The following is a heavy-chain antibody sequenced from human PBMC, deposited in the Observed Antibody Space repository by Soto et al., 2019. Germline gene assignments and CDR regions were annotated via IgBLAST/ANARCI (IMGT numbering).Heavy chain of an antibody. CDR1: GFTFSSYW. D-gene: IGHD6-19*01. J-gene: IGHJ5*02. Sequence: EVQLVESGGGLVQPGGSLRLSCAASGFTFSSYWMHWVRQAPGKGLVWVSRINSDGSSTSYADSVKGRFTISRDNAKNTLYLQMNSLSAEDTAVYYCARDLKIAVADEFDPWGQGTLVTVCS. V-gene: IGHV3-74*01. CDR2: INSDGSST. CDR3: ARDLKIAVADEFDP.